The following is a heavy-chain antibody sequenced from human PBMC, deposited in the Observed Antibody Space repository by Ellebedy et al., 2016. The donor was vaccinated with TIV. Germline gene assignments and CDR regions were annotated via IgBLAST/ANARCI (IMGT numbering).Heavy chain of an antibody. CDR1: GGTFSSYA. CDR3: ARAGAARSEKDY. Sequence: SVKVSXXASGGTFSSYAISWVRQAPGQGLEWMGRIIPILGIANYAQKFQGRVTMTRDTSTSTVYMELSSLRSEDTAVYYCARAGAARSEKDYWGQGTLVTVSS. D-gene: IGHD6-25*01. CDR2: IIPILGIA. V-gene: IGHV1-69*04. J-gene: IGHJ4*02.